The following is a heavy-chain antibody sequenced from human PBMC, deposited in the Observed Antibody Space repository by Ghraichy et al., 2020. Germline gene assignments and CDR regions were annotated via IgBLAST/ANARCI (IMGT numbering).Heavy chain of an antibody. Sequence: SETLSLTCTVSGGSISSYYWSWIRQPPGKGLEWIGYIYYSGSTNYNPSLKSRVTISVDTSKNQFSLKLSSVTAADTAVYYCARDGLWFGELSWFDPWGQGTLVTVSS. CDR3: ARDGLWFGELSWFDP. CDR1: GGSISSYY. J-gene: IGHJ5*02. CDR2: IYYSGST. V-gene: IGHV4-59*01. D-gene: IGHD3-10*01.